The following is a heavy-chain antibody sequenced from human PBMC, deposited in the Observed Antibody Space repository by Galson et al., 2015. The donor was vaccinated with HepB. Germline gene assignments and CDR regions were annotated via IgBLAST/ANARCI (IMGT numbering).Heavy chain of an antibody. J-gene: IGHJ3*02. V-gene: IGHV3-21*01. CDR1: GFTFTGYS. D-gene: IGHD2-2*01. CDR2: ISSSSTYM. CDR3: ARDCSSTSCYSDAFDI. Sequence: SLRLSCAASGFTFTGYSMNWVRQAPGRGLEWVSSISSSSTYMYYADLVKGRFTISRDNAKNSLYLQMNSLRAEDTAVYYCARDCSSTSCYSDAFDIWGQGTMVTVSS.